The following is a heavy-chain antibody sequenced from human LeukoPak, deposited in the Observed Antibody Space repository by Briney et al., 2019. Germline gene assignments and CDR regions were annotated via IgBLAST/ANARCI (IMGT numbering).Heavy chain of an antibody. Sequence: PGGSLRLSCAASGFTFSSYAMSWVRQAPGKGLEWVANINEDGSEKHYVSSVKGRFTISRDNAKDSLYLQMNSLRDEDTAVYYCAKDGRQLDYWGQGTLVTVSS. D-gene: IGHD5-18*01. CDR2: INEDGSEK. CDR1: GFTFSSYA. V-gene: IGHV3-7*04. CDR3: AKDGRQLDY. J-gene: IGHJ4*02.